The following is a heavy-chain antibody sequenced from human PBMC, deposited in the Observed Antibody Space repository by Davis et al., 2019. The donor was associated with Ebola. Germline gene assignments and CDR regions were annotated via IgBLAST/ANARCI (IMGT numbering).Heavy chain of an antibody. Sequence: GESLKISCAASGFTFSSYAMHWVRQAPGKGLEYVSAISSNGGSTYYANSVKGRFTISRDNSKNTLYLQMNSLRAEDTAVYYCARGWVIVGAQAPLDYWAQGTLVT. CDR1: GFTFSSYA. D-gene: IGHD1-26*01. CDR3: ARGWVIVGAQAPLDY. J-gene: IGHJ4*02. CDR2: ISSNGGST. V-gene: IGHV3-64*01.